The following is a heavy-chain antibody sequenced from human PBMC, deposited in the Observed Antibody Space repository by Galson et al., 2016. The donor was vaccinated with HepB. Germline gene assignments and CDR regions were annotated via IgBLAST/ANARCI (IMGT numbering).Heavy chain of an antibody. CDR3: ATWSVDPTVPRGSYLYFYGMEI. Sequence: SVKVSCKASGGNFRAFAISWLRQAPGRGLAWMGGIIPSYRKAHSAHNIQDRITISADESTRTAYMKLSSLTSDDTAVYYCATWSVDPTVPRGSYLYFYGMEIWGQGTLVTVSS. CDR2: IIPSYRKA. J-gene: IGHJ4*02. D-gene: IGHD3-16*01. CDR1: GGNFRAFA. V-gene: IGHV1-69*13.